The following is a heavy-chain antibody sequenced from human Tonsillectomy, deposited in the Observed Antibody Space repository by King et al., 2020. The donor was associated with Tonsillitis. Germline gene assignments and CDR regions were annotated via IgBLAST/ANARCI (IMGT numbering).Heavy chain of an antibody. J-gene: IGHJ5*02. CDR1: GFTFSSFG. Sequence: QLVQSGGDVVQPGGSLRLSCAASGFTFSSFGMHWVRQGPGKGLEWVAFIPFDGTNKYYSDSVKGRFTISRDNSKNTLYLQMNSLRAEDTAVYYCARSHKGFDPWGQGTLVIVSS. V-gene: IGHV3-30*02. CDR3: ARSHKGFDP. CDR2: IPFDGTNK.